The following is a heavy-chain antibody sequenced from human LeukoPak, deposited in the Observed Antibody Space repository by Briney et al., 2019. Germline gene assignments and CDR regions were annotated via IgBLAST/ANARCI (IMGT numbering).Heavy chain of an antibody. Sequence: PSETLSLTCTVAGDSISSSSYFWGWIRQPPGRGLEWIGSIYYSGSTYINPSLKSRVTISLDTSKNQFSLKLSSVTAADTAVYYCARQNMVRGVIILFDPWGQGTLVTVSS. CDR2: IYYSGST. J-gene: IGHJ5*02. D-gene: IGHD3-10*01. CDR1: GDSISSSSYF. V-gene: IGHV4-39*01. CDR3: ARQNMVRGVIILFDP.